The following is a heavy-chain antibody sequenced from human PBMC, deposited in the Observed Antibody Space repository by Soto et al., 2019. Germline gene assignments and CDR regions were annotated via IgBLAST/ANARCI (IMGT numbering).Heavy chain of an antibody. CDR1: GGSISSSSYY. CDR2: ICYSGST. Sequence: SETLSLTCTVSGGSISSSSYYWGWIRQPPGKGLEWIGSICYSGSTYYNPSLKSRVTISGDTSKNQFSLKWTSVTAADTAVYYCARVNGGPYYFDYWGQGTLVNVSS. V-gene: IGHV4-39*07. D-gene: IGHD2-8*01. CDR3: ARVNGGPYYFDY. J-gene: IGHJ4*02.